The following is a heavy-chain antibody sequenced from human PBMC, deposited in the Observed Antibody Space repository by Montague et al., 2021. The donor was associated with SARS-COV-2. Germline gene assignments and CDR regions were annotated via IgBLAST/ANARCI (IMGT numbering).Heavy chain of an antibody. J-gene: IGHJ4*02. Sequence: SRSLSLSASGFALSDYYMAWIRQAPGKGLEWLAYISHSSNTIAYADSVKGRFTTSRDNANNSVHLHMTNLRVEDTAVYYCARPPTFYYESSGYYSNWGQGAQVTVTS. D-gene: IGHD3-22*01. CDR3: ARPPTFYYESSGYYSN. V-gene: IGHV3-11*01. CDR1: GFALSDYY. CDR2: ISHSSNTI.